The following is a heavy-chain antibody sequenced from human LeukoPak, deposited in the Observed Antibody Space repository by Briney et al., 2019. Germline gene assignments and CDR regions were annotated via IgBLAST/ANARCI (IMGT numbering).Heavy chain of an antibody. D-gene: IGHD4-23*01. CDR2: ISGSGGNT. CDR3: ARDMTVGSDY. Sequence: GGSLRLSCEASGFIFSNNAMSWVRQAPGKGLEWVSAISGSGGNTYYADSVKGRFTISRDNAKNSLHLQMNSLRADDTAVYYCARDMTVGSDYWGQGTLVTVSS. V-gene: IGHV3-23*01. CDR1: GFIFSNNA. J-gene: IGHJ4*02.